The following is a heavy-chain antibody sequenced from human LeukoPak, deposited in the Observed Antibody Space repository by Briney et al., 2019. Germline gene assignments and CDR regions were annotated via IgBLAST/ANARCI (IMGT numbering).Heavy chain of an antibody. J-gene: IGHJ4*02. CDR3: ARGVGRSSPYYFDY. CDR1: GFTFSSYS. D-gene: IGHD1-26*01. Sequence: GGSLRLSCAASGFTFSSYSMNWVRQAPGKGLEWVSSISSSSSYIYYADSVKGRFTISRDNAKNSLYLQMNSLRAEDTAVYYCARGVGRSSPYYFDYWGQGTLVTVSP. V-gene: IGHV3-21*01. CDR2: ISSSSSYI.